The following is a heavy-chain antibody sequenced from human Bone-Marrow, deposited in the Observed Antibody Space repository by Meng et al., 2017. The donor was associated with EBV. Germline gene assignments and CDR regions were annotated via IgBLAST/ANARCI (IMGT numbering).Heavy chain of an antibody. V-gene: IGHV4-61*01. CDR2: IYYNGNT. CDR3: ASTSGNLIYSDY. Sequence: QVTLQESGPGLVKPSETLSLTCTVSGASVSSGSYYWNWIWQPPGKGLEWIGYIYYNGNTNYNPSLKSRVTISVDTSKNQFSLKLSSVTAADTAVYYCASTSGNLIYSDYWGQGTLVTVSS. CDR1: GASVSSGSYY. J-gene: IGHJ4*02. D-gene: IGHD1-26*01.